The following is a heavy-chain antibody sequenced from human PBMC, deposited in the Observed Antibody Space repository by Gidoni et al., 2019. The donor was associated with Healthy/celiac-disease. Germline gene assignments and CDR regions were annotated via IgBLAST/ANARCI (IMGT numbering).Heavy chain of an antibody. CDR1: GGSFSGYY. V-gene: IGHV4-34*01. CDR3: ARGSRPSYDFWSARDTYGMDV. CDR2: INHSGST. D-gene: IGHD3-3*01. Sequence: QVQLQQWGAGLLKPSETLSLPCAVYGGSFSGYYLSWIRQPPGKGLEWIGEINHSGSTNYNPSRKSRVTISVDTSKNQFSLKLSSVTAADTAVYYCARGSRPSYDFWSARDTYGMDVWGQGTTVTVSS. J-gene: IGHJ6*02.